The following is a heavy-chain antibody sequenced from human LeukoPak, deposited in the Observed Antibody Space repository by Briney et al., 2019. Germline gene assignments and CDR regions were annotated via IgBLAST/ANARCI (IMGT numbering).Heavy chain of an antibody. D-gene: IGHD5-24*01. CDR3: AKRGNTISFFDP. CDR1: GFTLSSYA. CDR2: ISGGTGTI. J-gene: IGHJ5*02. Sequence: TGGSLRLSCAVSGFTLSSYAMFWVRQAPGKGLEWVSGISGGTGTIYYADSVKGRFTISGDSSTNMLYLQMNSLRADDTAVYYCAKRGNTISFFDPWGQGTLVTVSS. V-gene: IGHV3-23*01.